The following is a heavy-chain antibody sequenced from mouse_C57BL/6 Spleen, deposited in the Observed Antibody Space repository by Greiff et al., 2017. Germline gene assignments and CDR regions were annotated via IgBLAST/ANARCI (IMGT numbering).Heavy chain of an antibody. J-gene: IGHJ2*01. CDR1: GYTFTSYG. CDR3: ARSDGNYDY. Sequence: VQLVESGAELARPGASVTLSCKASGYTFTSYGISWVKQRTGQGLEWIGEIYPRSGNTYYNEQFKGKATLTADKSSSTAYMELRSLTSEDSAVYFCARSDGNYDYWGQGTTLTVSA. CDR2: IYPRSGNT. V-gene: IGHV1-81*01. D-gene: IGHD2-1*01.